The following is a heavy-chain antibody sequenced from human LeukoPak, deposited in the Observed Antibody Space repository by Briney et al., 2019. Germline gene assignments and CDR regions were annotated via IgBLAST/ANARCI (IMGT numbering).Heavy chain of an antibody. D-gene: IGHD5-18*01. V-gene: IGHV1-2*06. CDR3: AREGSGYTYGRGSYFDY. Sequence: ASVKVSCKASGYTLTVYYIHWVRQAPGQGLEWMGRINPNSGDANFAQKFQGRVTMTRDTSISTAYMDLSGLRPDDTAVYYCAREGSGYTYGRGSYFDYWGHGILVTVSS. J-gene: IGHJ4*01. CDR2: INPNSGDA. CDR1: GYTLTVYY.